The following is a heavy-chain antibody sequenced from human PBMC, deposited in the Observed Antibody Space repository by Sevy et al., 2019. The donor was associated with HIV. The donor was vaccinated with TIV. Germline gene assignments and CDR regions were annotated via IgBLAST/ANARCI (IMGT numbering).Heavy chain of an antibody. J-gene: IGHJ4*02. V-gene: IGHV3-48*02. Sequence: GGSLRLSCAASGFTFSDYSLNWVRQAPGKGLEWVSYISRSGTTRHYADSVGGRFTISRDEAKNSLYLQMSSLRDEDTDVYYCARDETGSYLPVSWGQGTLVTVSS. CDR2: ISRSGTTR. CDR1: GFTFSDYS. D-gene: IGHD1-26*01. CDR3: ARDETGSYLPVS.